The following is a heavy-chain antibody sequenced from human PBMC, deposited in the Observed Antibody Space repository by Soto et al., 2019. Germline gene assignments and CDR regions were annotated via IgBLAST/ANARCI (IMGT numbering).Heavy chain of an antibody. CDR3: ARSITLPTPLDY. CDR1: GYTFTSYA. Sequence: QVQLVQSGAEEKKPGASVKVSCKASGYTFTSYAMHWVRQAPGQRLEWRGWINACNGNTKYSQKFQGRVTITRDTSVSTAYMGLSSPRSEDTAVYYCARSITLPTPLDYWGQGTLGTVSS. CDR2: INACNGNT. J-gene: IGHJ4*02. D-gene: IGHD1-20*01. V-gene: IGHV1-3*05.